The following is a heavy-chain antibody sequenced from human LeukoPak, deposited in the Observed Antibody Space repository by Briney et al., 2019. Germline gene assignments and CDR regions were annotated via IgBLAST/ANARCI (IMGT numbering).Heavy chain of an antibody. CDR3: ARIRMVRGVIDFDY. CDR1: GFSLSTSGMC. CDR2: IDWDDDK. D-gene: IGHD3-10*01. V-gene: IGHV2-70*11. Sequence: SGPALVKPTQTLTLTCTFSGFSLSTSGMCVSWIRQPPGKALEWLARIDWDDDKYYSTSLKTRLTISKDTSKNQVVLTMTNMDPVDTATYYCARIRMVRGVIDFDYWGQGTLVTVSS. J-gene: IGHJ4*02.